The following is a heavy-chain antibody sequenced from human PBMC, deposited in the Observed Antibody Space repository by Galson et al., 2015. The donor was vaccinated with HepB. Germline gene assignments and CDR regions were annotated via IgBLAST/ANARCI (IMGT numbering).Heavy chain of an antibody. CDR3: ARDISGSPDYYFDH. CDR2: TSYDGSIK. CDR1: GFTFSSYW. J-gene: IGHJ4*02. Sequence: SLRLSCAASGFTFSSYWMHWVRQASGKGLEWVAVTSYDGSIKHYADSVKGRFMIFRDNSRSTVYLQMNSLRTEDTAIYYCARDISGSPDYYFDHWGQGSLVTVSS. V-gene: IGHV3-30-3*01. D-gene: IGHD3-22*01.